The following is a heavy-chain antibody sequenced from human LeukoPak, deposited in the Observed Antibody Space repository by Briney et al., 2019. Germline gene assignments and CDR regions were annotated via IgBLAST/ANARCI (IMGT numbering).Heavy chain of an antibody. CDR1: GFTFDDYG. D-gene: IGHD3-22*01. CDR2: INWNGGST. V-gene: IGHV3-20*04. CDR3: ARTYYYDSSPFDY. J-gene: IGHJ4*02. Sequence: PGGSLRLSCAASGFTFDDYGMSWVRQAPGKGLEWVSGINWNGGSTGYADSVKGRFTISRDNAKNSLYPQMNSLRAEDTALYYCARTYYYDSSPFDYWGQGTLVSVSS.